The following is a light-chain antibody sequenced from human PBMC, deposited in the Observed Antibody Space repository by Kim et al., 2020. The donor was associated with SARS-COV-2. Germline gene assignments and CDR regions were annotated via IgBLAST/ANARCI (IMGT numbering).Light chain of an antibody. CDR3: QRYGSLPFI. Sequence: APGERATLSCRASQSVSSNYLAWYQQKPGQAPRLLLFGASNRATGIPDRFSASGSGTDFTLTISRVEPEDFAVYYCQRYGSLPFIFGGGTKVDIK. V-gene: IGKV3-20*01. J-gene: IGKJ4*01. CDR2: GAS. CDR1: QSVSSNY.